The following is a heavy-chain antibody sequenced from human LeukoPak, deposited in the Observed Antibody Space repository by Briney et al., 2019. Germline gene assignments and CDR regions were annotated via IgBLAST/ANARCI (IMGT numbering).Heavy chain of an antibody. CDR1: GFIFRSYA. CDR2: ITANGDAT. J-gene: IGHJ4*02. CDR3: ATFGVIVRNDYLDY. V-gene: IGHV3-23*01. Sequence: GGSLRLSCVGSGFIFRSYAVTWVRQAPGKGLEWVSSITANGDATYYADSVKDRFTISRDNSKNTLYLQMSSLRAEDTAVYYCATFGVIVRNDYLDYWGQGVLVAVSS. D-gene: IGHD3-3*01.